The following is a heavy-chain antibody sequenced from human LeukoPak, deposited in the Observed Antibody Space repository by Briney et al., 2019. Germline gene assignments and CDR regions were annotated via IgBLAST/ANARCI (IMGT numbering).Heavy chain of an antibody. CDR3: ARDPRAPVRTRAFDI. Sequence: PSQTLSLTCTVSGGSISSGGYYWSWIRQHPAKGLEWIGYIYYSGSTYYNPSLKSRVTISVDTSKNQFSLKLSSVTAADTAVYYCARDPRAPVRTRAFDIWGQGTMVTVSP. D-gene: IGHD2-2*01. CDR1: GGSISSGGYY. J-gene: IGHJ3*02. V-gene: IGHV4-31*03. CDR2: IYYSGST.